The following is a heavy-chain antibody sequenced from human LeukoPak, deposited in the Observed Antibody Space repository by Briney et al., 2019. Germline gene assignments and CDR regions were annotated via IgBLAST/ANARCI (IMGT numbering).Heavy chain of an antibody. Sequence: PSETLSPTCAVSGGSFSDYYWSWIRQPPGKGLEWIGEINHSGSTNYKPSLKSRVTISLDTSKSQFSLKLSSVTAADTAVYYCATLRTIKPGVKDAFDIWGQGTLVTVSS. CDR3: ATLRTIKPGVKDAFDI. D-gene: IGHD4/OR15-4a*01. CDR1: GGSFSDYY. V-gene: IGHV4-34*01. CDR2: INHSGST. J-gene: IGHJ3*02.